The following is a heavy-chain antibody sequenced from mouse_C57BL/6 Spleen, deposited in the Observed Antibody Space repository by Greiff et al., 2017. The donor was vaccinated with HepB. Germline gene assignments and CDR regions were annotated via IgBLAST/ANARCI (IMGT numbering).Heavy chain of an antibody. CDR3: ARSGNYSNYGYAMDY. D-gene: IGHD2-5*01. V-gene: IGHV1-50*01. J-gene: IGHJ4*01. CDR1: GYTFTSYW. Sequence: QVQLQQPGAELVKPGASVKLSCKASGYTFTSYWMQWVKQRPGQGLEWIGEIDPSDSYTNYNQKFKGKATLTVDTSSSTAYMQLSSLTSEDSAVYYCARSGNYSNYGYAMDYWGQGTSVTVSS. CDR2: IDPSDSYT.